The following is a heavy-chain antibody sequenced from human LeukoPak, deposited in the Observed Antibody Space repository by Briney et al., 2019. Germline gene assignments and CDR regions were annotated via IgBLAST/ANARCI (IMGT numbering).Heavy chain of an antibody. CDR3: ARSTTQRRVRGPTYYYFYYLDV. D-gene: IGHD3-10*01. V-gene: IGHV3-7*01. Sequence: GGSLRLSCAASGFTVSRNYMSWVRQAPGKGLEWVANIKQDGIEKYYVDSVKGRFTISRDNARNSLSLQMSSLRAEDTAVYYCARSTTQRRVRGPTYYYFYYLDVWGKGTTVTVSS. J-gene: IGHJ6*03. CDR1: GFTVSRNY. CDR2: IKQDGIEK.